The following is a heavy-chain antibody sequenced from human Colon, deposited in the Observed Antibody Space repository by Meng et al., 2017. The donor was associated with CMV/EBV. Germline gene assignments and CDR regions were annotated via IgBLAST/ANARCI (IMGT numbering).Heavy chain of an antibody. J-gene: IGHJ4*02. V-gene: IGHV3-74*01. Sequence: EVQLVESWGPLVRLAGSLRLSCEDSGTTFSSYWMHWVRQAPGQGLVWVSRINSDGSSTSYAEFVKGRFTISRDNAKNTLFLQMKSLGVEDTAVYYCARDFGGVGSTNAFDYWGLGTLVTVSS. CDR2: INSDGSST. D-gene: IGHD1-26*01. CDR3: ARDFGGVGSTNAFDY. CDR1: GTTFSSYW.